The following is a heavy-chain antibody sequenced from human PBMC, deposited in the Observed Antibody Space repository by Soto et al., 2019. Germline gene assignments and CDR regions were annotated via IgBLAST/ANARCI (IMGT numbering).Heavy chain of an antibody. J-gene: IGHJ4*02. CDR3: ATTGRDGDEFASFVQY. V-gene: IGHV1-69*01. D-gene: IGHD3-10*01. CDR2: IIPLFNTP. Sequence: QVQLEQSGAEVKMPGSSVRLSCKASGGSFYSYVFFWVRQAPGQGLEYMGGIIPLFNTPSYSQKFHGRATLAADGSTLAAHLDLNRLTSEGPALYFCATTGRDGDEFASFVQYWGQGSLVTVSS. CDR1: GGSFYSYV.